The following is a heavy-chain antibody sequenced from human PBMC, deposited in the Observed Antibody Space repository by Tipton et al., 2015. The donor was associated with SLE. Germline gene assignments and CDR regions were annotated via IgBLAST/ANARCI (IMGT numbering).Heavy chain of an antibody. D-gene: IGHD3-22*01. V-gene: IGHV4-34*01. CDR1: GGSFSGSY. Sequence: TLSLTCAVYGGSFSGSYWSWIRQPPGKGLEWIGEISHSGSTNYNPSLRSRVTISVDTSKNQFSLKLSSVTAADTAVYYCAREPRTYYYDSSGYFDSWGQGTLVTVSS. CDR2: ISHSGST. J-gene: IGHJ4*02. CDR3: AREPRTYYYDSSGYFDS.